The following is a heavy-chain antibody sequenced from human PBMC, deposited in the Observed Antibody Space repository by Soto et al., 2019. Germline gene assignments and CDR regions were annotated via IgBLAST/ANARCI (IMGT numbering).Heavy chain of an antibody. D-gene: IGHD2-15*01. J-gene: IGHJ4*02. CDR2: IYYSGST. Sequence: SETLSLTCTVSGGSISSGGYYWSWIRQHPGKGLEWIGYIYYSGSTYYNPSLKSRVTVSVDTSKNQFSLKLSSVTAADTAVYYCARMMVAATIGYYFDYWGQGTLVT. CDR1: GGSISSGGYY. V-gene: IGHV4-31*03. CDR3: ARMMVAATIGYYFDY.